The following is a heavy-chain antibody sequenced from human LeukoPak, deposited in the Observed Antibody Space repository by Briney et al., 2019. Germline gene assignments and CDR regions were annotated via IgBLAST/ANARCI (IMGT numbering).Heavy chain of an antibody. V-gene: IGHV3-43*01. CDR2: ISWDGGST. CDR3: ARNSGYDLPRGYYYYYGMDV. Sequence: GGSLRLFCGASGFTFDDYTMHWVRQAPGKGLEWVSLISWDGGSTYYADSVKGRFTISRDNSKNSLYLQMNSLRTEDTALYYCARNSGYDLPRGYYYYYGMDVWGQGTTVTVSS. J-gene: IGHJ6*02. D-gene: IGHD5-12*01. CDR1: GFTFDDYT.